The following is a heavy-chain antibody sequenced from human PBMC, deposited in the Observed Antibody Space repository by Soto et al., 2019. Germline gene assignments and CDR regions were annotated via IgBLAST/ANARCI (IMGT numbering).Heavy chain of an antibody. CDR3: TRGHGFNGASFDY. CDR1: GGTFSSYS. V-gene: IGHV1-69*01. J-gene: IGHJ4*02. Sequence: QVQLVQSGAEVKKPGSSVKVSCKTSGGTFSSYSVSWVRQAPGQGLEWMGGIIPIFGIPTYAQKFQVRVTISADESTRTACMELSGLRSEDTAIYYGTRGHGFNGASFDYWGQGTLVTVSS. CDR2: IIPIFGIP. D-gene: IGHD2-8*01.